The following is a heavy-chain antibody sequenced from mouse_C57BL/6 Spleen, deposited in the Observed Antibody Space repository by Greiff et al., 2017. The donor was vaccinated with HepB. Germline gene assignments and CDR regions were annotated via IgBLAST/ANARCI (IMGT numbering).Heavy chain of an antibody. Sequence: QVQLQQPGAELVKPGASVKLSCKASGYTFTSYWMHWVKQRPGQGLEWIGMIHPNSGSTNYNEKFKSKATLTVDKSSSTAYMQLSSLTSEDSAVYYCAKLSYYYGSSHEGKLDYWGQGTTLTVSS. CDR2: IHPNSGST. V-gene: IGHV1-64*01. D-gene: IGHD1-1*01. CDR3: AKLSYYYGSSHEGKLDY. CDR1: GYTFTSYW. J-gene: IGHJ2*01.